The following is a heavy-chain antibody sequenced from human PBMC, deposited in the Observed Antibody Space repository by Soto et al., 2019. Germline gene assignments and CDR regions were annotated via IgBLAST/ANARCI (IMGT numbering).Heavy chain of an antibody. D-gene: IGHD1-7*01. Sequence: HPGGSLRLSCAASGFTFSINDMHWVRQAPGRGLEWVAVISNDGNNEYYADSVKGRFTLSRDNSKNMVYLQMDSLRVEDTAVYFCAKDHQTYNWDYLFDSWGPGTLVTVSS. CDR3: AKDHQTYNWDYLFDS. V-gene: IGHV3-30*18. CDR2: ISNDGNNE. CDR1: GFTFSIND. J-gene: IGHJ4*02.